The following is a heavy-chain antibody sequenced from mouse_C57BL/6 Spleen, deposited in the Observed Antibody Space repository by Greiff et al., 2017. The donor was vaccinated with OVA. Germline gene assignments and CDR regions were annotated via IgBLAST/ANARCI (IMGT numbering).Heavy chain of an antibody. Sequence: EVQLQQSGPELVKPGASVKISCKASGYTFTDYYMNWVKQSHGKSLEWIGDINPNNGGTSYNQKFKGKATLTVDKSSSTAYMELRSLTSEDSAVYYCASYYGSSYSYYFDYWGQGTTLTVSS. CDR1: GYTFTDYY. V-gene: IGHV1-26*01. D-gene: IGHD1-1*01. J-gene: IGHJ2*01. CDR2: INPNNGGT. CDR3: ASYYGSSYSYYFDY.